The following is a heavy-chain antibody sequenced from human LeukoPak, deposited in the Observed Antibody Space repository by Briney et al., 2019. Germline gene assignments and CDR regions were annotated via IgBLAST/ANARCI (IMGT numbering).Heavy chain of an antibody. J-gene: IGHJ6*03. Sequence: SETLSLTCTASGGSISSGGYYWSWIRQPAGKGLEWIGRIYTSGSTNYNPSLKSRVTMSVDTSKNQFSLKLSSVTAADTAVYYCARSSYSYGSVYYYYYMDVWGKGTTVTVSS. CDR1: GGSISSGGYY. CDR3: ARSSYSYGSVYYYYYMDV. V-gene: IGHV4-61*02. D-gene: IGHD5-18*01. CDR2: IYTSGST.